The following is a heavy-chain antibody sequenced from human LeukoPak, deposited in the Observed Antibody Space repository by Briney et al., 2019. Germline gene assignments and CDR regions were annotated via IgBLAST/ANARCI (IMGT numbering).Heavy chain of an antibody. CDR1: GLTFTIDW. Sequence: GGSLRLSCAASGLTFTIDWMHWVRQAPGKGLVWVSRINSDGSSTSYADSVKGRFTISRDNAKNTLYLQMNSLRAEDTAVYYCARDLRGYSYGPPGYWGQGTLVTVSS. D-gene: IGHD5-18*01. V-gene: IGHV3-74*01. CDR2: INSDGSST. J-gene: IGHJ4*02. CDR3: ARDLRGYSYGPPGY.